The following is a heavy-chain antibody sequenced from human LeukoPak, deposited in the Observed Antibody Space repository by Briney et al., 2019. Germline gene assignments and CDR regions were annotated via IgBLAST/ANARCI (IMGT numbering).Heavy chain of an antibody. V-gene: IGHV4-38-2*02. CDR1: GYSISSGYY. Sequence: SETLSLTCTVSGYSISSGYYWGWIRQPPGKGLEWIGSIYHSGSTYYNPPLKSRVTISVDTSKNQFSLKLSSVTAADTAVYYCARRDYFDYWGQGTLVTVPS. CDR2: IYHSGST. CDR3: ARRDYFDY. J-gene: IGHJ4*02.